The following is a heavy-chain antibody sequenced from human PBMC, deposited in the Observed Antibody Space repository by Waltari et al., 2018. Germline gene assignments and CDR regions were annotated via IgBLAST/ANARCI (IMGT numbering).Heavy chain of an antibody. Sequence: EVQLVESGGGLVQPGGSLRLSCAASGFPFSSSWMPWVSQATGKGLEWVANIKQEGSEKYYVDSVKGRFTISRDNAKNSLYLQMNSLRAEDTAVYYCARCLGGYSSGWYDYWGQGTLVTVSS. V-gene: IGHV3-7*01. D-gene: IGHD6-19*01. CDR3: ARCLGGYSSGWYDY. CDR2: IKQEGSEK. CDR1: GFPFSSSW. J-gene: IGHJ4*02.